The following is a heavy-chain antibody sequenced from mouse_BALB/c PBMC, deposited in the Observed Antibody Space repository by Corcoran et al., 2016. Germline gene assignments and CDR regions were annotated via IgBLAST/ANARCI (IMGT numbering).Heavy chain of an antibody. CDR2: INTETGEP. CDR1: GYTFTDYS. J-gene: IGHJ3*01. D-gene: IGHD2-3*01. CDR3: ALYDGYYVRFAY. V-gene: IGHV9-2-1*01. Sequence: QIQLVQSGPELKKPGETVKISCKASGYTFTDYSMHWVKQAPGKGLKWMGWINTETGEPTYADDFKGRFAFSLETSASTAYLQINNLKNEVTATYFCALYDGYYVRFAYWGQGTLVTVSA.